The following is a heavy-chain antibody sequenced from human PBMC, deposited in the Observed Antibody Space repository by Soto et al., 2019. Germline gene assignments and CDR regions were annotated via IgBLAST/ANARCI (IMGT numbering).Heavy chain of an antibody. CDR1: GFTFSSYA. V-gene: IGHV3-23*01. CDR2: ISGSGGST. J-gene: IGHJ4*02. D-gene: IGHD3-3*01. Sequence: GGSLRLSCAASGFTFSSYAMSWVRQAPGKGLEWVSAISGSGGSTYYADSVKGRFTISRDNSKNTLYLQMNSLRAEDTAVYYCAKNSGGYDFWSGYSTGPDYWGQGTLVTVSS. CDR3: AKNSGGYDFWSGYSTGPDY.